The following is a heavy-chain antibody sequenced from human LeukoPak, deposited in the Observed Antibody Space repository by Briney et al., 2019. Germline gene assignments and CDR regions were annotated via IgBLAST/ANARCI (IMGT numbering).Heavy chain of an antibody. Sequence: GGSLRLSCAASGFTFSSYAMSWVRQAPGKRLEWVSAISGSGGSTYYADSVKGRFTISRDNSKNTLYVQMNSLRAEDTAVYYCAKRPTYYYESSGFYFDSWGQGTLVTVSS. J-gene: IGHJ4*02. CDR1: GFTFSSYA. V-gene: IGHV3-23*01. CDR2: ISGSGGST. D-gene: IGHD3-22*01. CDR3: AKRPTYYYESSGFYFDS.